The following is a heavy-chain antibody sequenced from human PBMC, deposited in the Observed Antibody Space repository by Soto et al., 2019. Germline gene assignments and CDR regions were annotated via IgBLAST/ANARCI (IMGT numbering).Heavy chain of an antibody. Sequence: ASVKVSCKASGCTFTSYDINWVRQATGQGLEWMGWMNPNSGNTGYAQKFQGRVTMTRNTSISTAYMELSSLRSEDTAVYYCARSKTMVRGVISAFDIWGQGTMVTVSS. CDR2: MNPNSGNT. CDR1: GCTFTSYD. D-gene: IGHD3-10*01. CDR3: ARSKTMVRGVISAFDI. J-gene: IGHJ3*02. V-gene: IGHV1-8*01.